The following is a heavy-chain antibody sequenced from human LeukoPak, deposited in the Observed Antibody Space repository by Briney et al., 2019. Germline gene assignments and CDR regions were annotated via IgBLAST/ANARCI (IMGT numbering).Heavy chain of an antibody. CDR2: ISPYNGNT. CDR1: GSTFTSYG. D-gene: IGHD3-10*01. CDR3: ARPYGSGNYYGMDV. Sequence: GASVKVSCKASGSTFTSYGISWVRQAPGQGLEWMGWISPYNGNTNYAQKLQGRVTMTTDTSTSTAYLELRSLRSDDTAKYYCARPYGSGNYYGMDVWAKGPRSPSP. J-gene: IGHJ6*02. V-gene: IGHV1-18*01.